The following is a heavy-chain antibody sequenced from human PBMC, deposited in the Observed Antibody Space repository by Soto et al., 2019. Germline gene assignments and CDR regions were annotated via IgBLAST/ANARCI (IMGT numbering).Heavy chain of an antibody. D-gene: IGHD5-12*01. J-gene: IGHJ3*02. Sequence: LSLTCTVSGGSISSYYWSWIRQPPGKGLEWIGYIYYSGSTNYNPSLKSRVTISVDTSKNQFSLKLSSVTAADTAVYYCARHGDREMATSDAFDIWGQGTMVTVSS. CDR1: GGSISSYY. CDR3: ARHGDREMATSDAFDI. CDR2: IYYSGST. V-gene: IGHV4-59*08.